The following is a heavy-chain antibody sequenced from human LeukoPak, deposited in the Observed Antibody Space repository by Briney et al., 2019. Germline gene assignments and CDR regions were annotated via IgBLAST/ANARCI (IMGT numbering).Heavy chain of an antibody. CDR3: ARGRRIAVAGDGRNFDY. CDR2: INPNSGGT. J-gene: IGHJ4*02. CDR1: GYTFTGYY. D-gene: IGHD6-19*01. V-gene: IGHV1-2*02. Sequence: GASVKVSCKASGYTFTGYYMHWVRQAPGQGLEWMGWINPNSGGTNYAQKFQGRVTMTRDTSISTAYMELSRLRSDDTAVYYCARGRRIAVAGDGRNFDYWGQGTLVTVSS.